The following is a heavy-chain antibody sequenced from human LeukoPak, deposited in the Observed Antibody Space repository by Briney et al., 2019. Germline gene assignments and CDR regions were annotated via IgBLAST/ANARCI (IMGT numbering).Heavy chain of an antibody. D-gene: IGHD3-10*01. V-gene: IGHV3-23*01. CDR2: INANSGTT. Sequence: GGSLRLSCAASGFAFSFYAMSWLRQPPGKGLEWVSTINANSGTTSYAASVRGRFTISRDNSKNTLDLQMNSLRVEDTAVYYCVRDRGLGRNGYDYWGQGTLVTVSS. J-gene: IGHJ4*02. CDR1: GFAFSFYA. CDR3: VRDRGLGRNGYDY.